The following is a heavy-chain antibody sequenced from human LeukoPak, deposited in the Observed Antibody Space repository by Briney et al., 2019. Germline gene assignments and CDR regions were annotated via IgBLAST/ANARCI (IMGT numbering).Heavy chain of an antibody. J-gene: IGHJ4*02. CDR3: ATIKRGNIFGYFDF. V-gene: IGHV4-59*11. Sequence: PSETLSLTCAVSGASMNTHYWGWIRQPPGKGLEWIGYTLDTATTKDNPSLKSRFTLSADTSKNQFSLRLTSVTAADTAVYYCATIKRGNIFGYFDFWGQGIPVTVSS. CDR1: GASMNTHY. CDR2: TLDTATT. D-gene: IGHD5-18*01.